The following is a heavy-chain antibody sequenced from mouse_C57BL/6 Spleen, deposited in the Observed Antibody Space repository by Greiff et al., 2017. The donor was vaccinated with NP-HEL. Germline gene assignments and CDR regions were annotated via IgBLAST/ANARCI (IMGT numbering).Heavy chain of an antibody. CDR3: ARDRDGYDGAFDY. CDR2: ISDGGSYT. CDR1: GFTFSSYA. J-gene: IGHJ2*01. Sequence: DVHLVESGGGLVKPGGSLKLSCAASGFTFSSYAMSWVRQTPEKRLEWVATISDGGSYTYYPDNVKGRFTISRDNAKNNLYLQMSHLKSEDTAMYYCARDRDGYDGAFDYWGQGTTLTVSS. V-gene: IGHV5-4*01. D-gene: IGHD2-2*01.